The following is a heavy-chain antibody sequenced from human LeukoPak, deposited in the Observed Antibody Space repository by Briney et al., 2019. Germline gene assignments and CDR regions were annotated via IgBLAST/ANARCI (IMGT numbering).Heavy chain of an antibody. V-gene: IGHV3-30*18. CDR2: ISYDGSNK. CDR1: GFTFSSYG. Sequence: GGSLRLSCAASGFTFSSYGMHWVRQAPGKGLEWVAVISYDGSNKYYADSVKGRSTISRDNSKNTLYLQMNSLRAEDTAVYYCAKGEFTDYWGQGTLVTVSS. CDR3: AKGEFTDY. J-gene: IGHJ4*02.